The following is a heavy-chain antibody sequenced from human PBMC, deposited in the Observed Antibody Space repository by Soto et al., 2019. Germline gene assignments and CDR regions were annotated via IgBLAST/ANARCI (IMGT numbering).Heavy chain of an antibody. CDR2: IYYSGST. Sequence: SETLSLTCTVSGGSISSSSYYWGWIRQPPGKGLEWIGSIYYSGSTYYNPPLKSRVTISVDTSKNQFSLKLSSVTAADTAVYYCASYSAKGMATSYYYYYYGMDVWGQGTTVTVS. D-gene: IGHD5-12*01. CDR1: GGSISSSSYY. J-gene: IGHJ6*02. CDR3: ASYSAKGMATSYYYYYYGMDV. V-gene: IGHV4-39*01.